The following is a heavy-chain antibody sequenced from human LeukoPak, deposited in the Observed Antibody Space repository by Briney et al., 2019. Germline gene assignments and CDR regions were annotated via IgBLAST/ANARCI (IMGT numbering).Heavy chain of an antibody. V-gene: IGHV4-4*02. CDR1: GGSISRTNW. CDR2: ISLSGLT. Sequence: PSETLSLTCGVSGGSISRTNWWGWVRQPPGQGLEWIGEISLSGLTNYNPSLKSRVTMSLDKSKNLLSLNLTSVPAADTADKYCSRASGASSPFGYWGQGTLVTVSS. CDR3: SRASGASSPFGY. D-gene: IGHD1-26*01. J-gene: IGHJ4*02.